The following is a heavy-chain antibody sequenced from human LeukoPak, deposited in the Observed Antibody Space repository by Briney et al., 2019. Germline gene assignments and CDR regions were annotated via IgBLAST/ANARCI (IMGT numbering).Heavy chain of an antibody. CDR2: IDARSGIT. CDR1: GFTFTIFG. CDR3: ARTYDFGRGPPGDAFDN. Sequence: PGGSLRPSCAASGFTFTIFGLNWVRQAPGKGPEWVSYIDARSGITYYADSVQGRFTISRDDARESVFLQMDGLRVDDTAVYYCARTYDFGRGPPGDAFDNWGPGTWVIVSA. D-gene: IGHD3-3*01. J-gene: IGHJ3*02. V-gene: IGHV3-48*01.